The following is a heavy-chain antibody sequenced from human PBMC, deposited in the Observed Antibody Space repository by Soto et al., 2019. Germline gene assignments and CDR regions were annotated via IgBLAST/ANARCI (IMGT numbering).Heavy chain of an antibody. J-gene: IGHJ4*02. CDR1: GFTFSYFA. CDR2: ISFDGSDK. CDR3: ARDVQRDETSGELDY. Sequence: SLRLSCAASGFTFSYFAMHWVRQAPGKGLEWAAVISFDGSDKYYADSVRGRFTISRDKSKNTLYLQMNSLRVEDTALYYCARDVQRDETSGELDYWGQGTLVTVSS. V-gene: IGHV3-30-3*01. D-gene: IGHD3-10*01.